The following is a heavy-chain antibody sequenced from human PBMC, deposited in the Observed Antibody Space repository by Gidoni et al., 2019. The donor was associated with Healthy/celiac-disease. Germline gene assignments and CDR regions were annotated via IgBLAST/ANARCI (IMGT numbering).Heavy chain of an antibody. D-gene: IGHD6-13*01. CDR2: ISSSSSYT. CDR3: ARDSSSWYDSGGAEYFQH. V-gene: IGHV3-11*05. Sequence: QVQLVESGGGLVKPGGSLRLSCAASGFTFSDYYMSWIRQAPGKGLEWVSYISSSSSYTNYADSVKGRFTISRDNAKNSLYLQMNSLRAEDTAVYYCARDSSSWYDSGGAEYFQHWGQGTLVTVSS. CDR1: GFTFSDYY. J-gene: IGHJ1*01.